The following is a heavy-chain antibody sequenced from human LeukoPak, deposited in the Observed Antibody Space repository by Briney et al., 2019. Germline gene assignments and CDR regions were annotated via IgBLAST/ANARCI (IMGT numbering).Heavy chain of an antibody. J-gene: IGHJ6*02. D-gene: IGHD2-15*01. Sequence: SVKVSCKASGGTFSSYAISWVRQAPGQGLEWMGGIIPIFGTANYAQKFQGRVTITADESTSTAYMELSSLRSEDTAVYYCARDRAIHCSGGSCYSGTLYYYYYGMDVWGQGTTVTVSS. CDR2: IIPIFGTA. CDR3: ARDRAIHCSGGSCYSGTLYYYYYGMDV. V-gene: IGHV1-69*13. CDR1: GGTFSSYA.